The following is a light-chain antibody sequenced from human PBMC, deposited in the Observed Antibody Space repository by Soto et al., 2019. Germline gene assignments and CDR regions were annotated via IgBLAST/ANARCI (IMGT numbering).Light chain of an antibody. V-gene: IGLV4-69*01. Sequence: QPVLTQSPSASASLGASVKLTCTLSSGHSSYAIAWHQQQPETGPRYLMKVNIDGSHNKGDGIPDRFSGSSSGAERYLTISSLQSEDEADYSCQTWGTDFSVIFGGGTKVTVL. J-gene: IGLJ2*01. CDR1: SGHSSYA. CDR3: QTWGTDFSVI. CDR2: VNIDGSH.